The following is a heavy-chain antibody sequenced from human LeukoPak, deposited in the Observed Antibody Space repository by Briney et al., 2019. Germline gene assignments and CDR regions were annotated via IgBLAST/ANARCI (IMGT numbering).Heavy chain of an antibody. CDR2: IYYRGGT. CDR1: GGSINSGGYY. CDR3: ARSNYDILTGRNPFDY. J-gene: IGHJ4*02. D-gene: IGHD3-9*01. V-gene: IGHV4-31*03. Sequence: SETLSLTCTVSGGSINSGGYYWSWIRQHPGKGLEWIGYIYYRGGTHYNPSLKSRVTISVDTSKNQFSLKLSSVTAADTAVYYCARSNYDILTGRNPFDYWGQGTLVTVSS.